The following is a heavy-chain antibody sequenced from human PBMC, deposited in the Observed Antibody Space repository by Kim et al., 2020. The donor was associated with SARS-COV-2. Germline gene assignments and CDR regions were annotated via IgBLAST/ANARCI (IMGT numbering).Heavy chain of an antibody. CDR3: ARDHGGYDSPTLYDSSGYYRILFDY. CDR2: ISAYNGNT. CDR1: GYTFTSYG. J-gene: IGHJ4*02. Sequence: ASVKVSCKASGYTFTSYGISWVRQAPGQGLEWMGWISAYNGNTNYAQKLQGRVTMTTDTSTSTAYMELRSLRSDDTAVYYCARDHGGYDSPTLYDSSGYYRILFDYWGQGTLVTVSS. D-gene: IGHD3-22*01. V-gene: IGHV1-18*01.